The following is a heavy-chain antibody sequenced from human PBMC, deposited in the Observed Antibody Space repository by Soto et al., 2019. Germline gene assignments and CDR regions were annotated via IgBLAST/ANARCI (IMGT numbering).Heavy chain of an antibody. J-gene: IGHJ4*02. CDR2: ISGSGGST. CDR3: AKVPNYYDSSGYNYYFDY. Sequence: GGSLRLSCAASGFTFSSYAMSWVRQAPGKGLEWVSAISGSGGSTYYADSVKGRFTISRDNSKNTLYLQMNSLRAEDTAVYYCAKVPNYYDSSGYNYYFDYWGQGTLVTVSS. CDR1: GFTFSSYA. D-gene: IGHD3-22*01. V-gene: IGHV3-23*01.